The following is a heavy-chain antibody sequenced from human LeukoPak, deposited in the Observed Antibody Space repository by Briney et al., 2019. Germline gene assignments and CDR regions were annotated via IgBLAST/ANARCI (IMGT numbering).Heavy chain of an antibody. CDR3: ARRPAAGTTLGY. V-gene: IGHV4-34*01. CDR1: GFTFSSYG. Sequence: PGGSLRLSCAASGFTFSSYGMSWVRQSPGKGLEWIGEINHSGSTNYNPSLKGRVTISVDTSKNQFSLKLSSVTAADTAVYYCARRPAAGTTLGYWGQGTPVTVSS. J-gene: IGHJ4*02. D-gene: IGHD6-13*01. CDR2: INHSGST.